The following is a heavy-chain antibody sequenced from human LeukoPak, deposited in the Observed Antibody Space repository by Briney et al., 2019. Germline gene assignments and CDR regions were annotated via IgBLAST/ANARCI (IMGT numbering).Heavy chain of an antibody. V-gene: IGHV3-48*03. CDR1: GFTFSSYA. Sequence: GGSLRLSCAASGFTFSSYAMSWVRQAPGKGLEWVSYISSSGSTIYYADSVKGRFTISRDNAKNSLYLQMNSLRAEDTAVYYCARDSYSGYVSYPFDYWGQGTLVTVSS. CDR3: ARDSYSGYVSYPFDY. J-gene: IGHJ4*02. D-gene: IGHD5-12*01. CDR2: ISSSGSTI.